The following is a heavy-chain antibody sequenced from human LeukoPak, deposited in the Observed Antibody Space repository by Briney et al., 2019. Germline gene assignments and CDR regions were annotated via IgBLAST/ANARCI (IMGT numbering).Heavy chain of an antibody. D-gene: IGHD3-22*01. CDR1: GGSISISSYY. J-gene: IGHJ3*02. V-gene: IGHV4-61*01. CDR2: VFYSGKT. Sequence: PSETLSLTCTVSGGSISISSYYWSWIRQSPGKGLEWIGYVFYSGKTDYSPSLRSRVSMSVDTSKNQFSLKVTSVTAADTAVYYCARVEDSSGYVDAFDIWGQGTMVTVSS. CDR3: ARVEDSSGYVDAFDI.